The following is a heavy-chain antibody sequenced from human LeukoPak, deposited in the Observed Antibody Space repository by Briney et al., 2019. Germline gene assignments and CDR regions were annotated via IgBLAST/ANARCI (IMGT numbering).Heavy chain of an antibody. CDR3: ARDVYQLGRYYYGMDV. CDR1: GFTFSSYW. V-gene: IGHV3-7*01. Sequence: GGSLSLSCAASGFTFSSYWITWVRQAPGKGLEWVANIKPDGSDKYYVDSVKGRFTISRDNAKNSLYLQMNSLRAEDTALYFCARDVYQLGRYYYGMDVWGQGTTVTVSS. CDR2: IKPDGSDK. J-gene: IGHJ6*02. D-gene: IGHD1-1*01.